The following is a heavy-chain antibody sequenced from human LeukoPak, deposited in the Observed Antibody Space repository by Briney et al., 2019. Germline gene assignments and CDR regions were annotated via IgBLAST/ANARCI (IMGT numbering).Heavy chain of an antibody. CDR2: TYYRSRWYT. Sequence: ASQTLSLTCGISGDSVSNNNAAWNWIRQSPSRGLEWLGRTYYRSRWYTDSAVSVQSRITVNPDTSKNQFSLQLTSVTPEDSAVYYCARGNRGVAVARLDYWGQGTLVTVSS. CDR3: ARGNRGVAVARLDY. V-gene: IGHV6-1*01. CDR1: GDSVSNNNAA. J-gene: IGHJ4*02. D-gene: IGHD6-19*01.